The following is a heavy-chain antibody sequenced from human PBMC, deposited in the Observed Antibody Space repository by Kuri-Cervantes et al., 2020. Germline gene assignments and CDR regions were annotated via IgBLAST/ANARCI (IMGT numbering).Heavy chain of an antibody. CDR3: ARGYDFWSGYWVGMDV. CDR2: ISSSGSTI. J-gene: IGHJ6*02. V-gene: IGHV3-11*01. D-gene: IGHD3-3*01. Sequence: GESLKISCAASGFTFSDYYMSWIRQAPGKGLEWVSYISSSGSTIYYADSVKGRFTISRDNAKNSLYLQMNSLRAEDTAVYYCARGYDFWSGYWVGMDVWGQGTMVTVSS. CDR1: GFTFSDYY.